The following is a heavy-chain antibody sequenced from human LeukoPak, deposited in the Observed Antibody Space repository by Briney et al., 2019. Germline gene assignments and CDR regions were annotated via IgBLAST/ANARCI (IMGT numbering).Heavy chain of an antibody. J-gene: IGHJ4*02. CDR1: GFTFSSYG. Sequence: GGSLRLSCAASGFTFSSYGMHWVRQAPGKGLEWVAVISFDGYKTNYADSVKGLFTISRDNSKNMLYLQMNNLRPEDTAVYYCSKDLGYSSSWYSNGFDYWGQGTLVTVSS. CDR3: SKDLGYSSSWYSNGFDY. V-gene: IGHV3-30*18. CDR2: ISFDGYKT. D-gene: IGHD6-13*01.